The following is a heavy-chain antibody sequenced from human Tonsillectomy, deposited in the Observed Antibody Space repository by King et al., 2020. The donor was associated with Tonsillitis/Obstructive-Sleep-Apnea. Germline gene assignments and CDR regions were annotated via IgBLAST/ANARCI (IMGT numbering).Heavy chain of an antibody. CDR2: IYYSGTT. D-gene: IGHD3-10*01. Sequence: QLQESGPGLVKPSETLSLTCTVSGGSVSSNSYYWNWIRQPPGKGLEWIGYIYYSGTTNYNPSRKSRVTISSDTSKNQFSLKLCSVTAADTAVYYCAGSLYYYGSGSYYTYYFDYWGQGTLVTVSS. J-gene: IGHJ4*02. V-gene: IGHV4-61*01. CDR3: AGSLYYYGSGSYYTYYFDY. CDR1: GGSVSSNSYY.